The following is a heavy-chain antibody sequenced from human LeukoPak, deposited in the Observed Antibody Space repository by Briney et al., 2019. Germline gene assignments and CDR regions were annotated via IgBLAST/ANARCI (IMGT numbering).Heavy chain of an antibody. CDR2: TYYRSKWYN. J-gene: IGHJ5*02. D-gene: IGHD1-26*01. CDR3: VGGNYWFDP. V-gene: IGHV6-1*01. CDR1: GDSVSSNSAA. Sequence: SQTLSLTCAISGDSVSSNSAAWTWIRQAPSRGLEWLGRTYYRSKWYNDYAVSVKSRITINPDTSKNQFSLQLNSMTPEDTAVYYCVGGNYWFDPWGQGTLVTVSS.